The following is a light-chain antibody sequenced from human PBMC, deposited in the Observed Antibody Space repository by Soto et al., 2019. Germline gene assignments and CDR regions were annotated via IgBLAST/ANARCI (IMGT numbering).Light chain of an antibody. CDR3: QQYNDWPPT. V-gene: IGKV3-15*01. J-gene: IGKJ5*01. Sequence: EVVMTQSPATLSVSPGDSATLSCRASRTVRGNLAWYQQNPGQTPSLLIYGASTRATGFPARFSGSGSGTEFTLTISSLQSEDFAVYYCQQYNDWPPTFGQGTRLEIK. CDR1: RTVRGN. CDR2: GAS.